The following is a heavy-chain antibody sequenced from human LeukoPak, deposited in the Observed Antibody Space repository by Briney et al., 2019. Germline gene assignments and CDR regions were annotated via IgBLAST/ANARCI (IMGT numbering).Heavy chain of an antibody. V-gene: IGHV3-23*01. Sequence: GGTLRLSCAASGITFSSYGMSWVRQVPGKGLEWVSSISSSSSNTYYADSVKGRFTISRDNSKNTLFLEMNSLRVEDTAIYYCAKGRGFRVWDPWDNWGQGTLITVSS. J-gene: IGHJ4*02. CDR3: AKGRGFRVWDPWDN. CDR1: GITFSSYG. D-gene: IGHD3-16*01. CDR2: ISSSSSNT.